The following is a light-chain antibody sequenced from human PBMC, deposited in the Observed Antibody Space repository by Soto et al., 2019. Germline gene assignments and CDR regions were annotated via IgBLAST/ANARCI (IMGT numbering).Light chain of an antibody. CDR1: SSNIGSNY. Sequence: QAVVTQPPSASGTPGQRVTISCSGSSSNIGSNYVYWYQQLPGTAPKLLIYRNNQRPSGVPDRFSGSKSGTSASLAISGLRSEDEADYYCAAWDDSLSGPSFGGGTKLTVL. V-gene: IGLV1-47*01. J-gene: IGLJ2*01. CDR2: RNN. CDR3: AAWDDSLSGPS.